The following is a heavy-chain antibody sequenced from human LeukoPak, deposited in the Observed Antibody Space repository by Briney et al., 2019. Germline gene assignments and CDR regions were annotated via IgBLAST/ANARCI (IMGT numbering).Heavy chain of an antibody. D-gene: IGHD5-24*01. J-gene: IGHJ5*02. V-gene: IGHV1-8*03. CDR3: ARDRRWLQLGWFDP. CDR1: GYTFTSYD. Sequence: ASVKVSCKASGYTFTSYDINWVRQATGQGLEWMGWMNPNSANTGYAQKFQGRVTLTRNTSITTAYMELSSLRSEDTAVYYCARDRRWLQLGWFDPWGQGTLVAVSS. CDR2: MNPNSANT.